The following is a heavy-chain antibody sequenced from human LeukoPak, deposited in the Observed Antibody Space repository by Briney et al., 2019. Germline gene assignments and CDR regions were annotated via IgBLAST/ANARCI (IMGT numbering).Heavy chain of an antibody. CDR2: ISGSSST. CDR1: GFTFSSYA. D-gene: IGHD6-13*01. CDR3: ARIGAGSSRDY. J-gene: IGHJ4*02. Sequence: PGGSLRLSYAASGFTFSSYAMSWVRQAPGKGLEWVSAISGSSSTYYADSLKGRFTISRDNAKNSLYLQMNSLRAEDTAVYYCARIGAGSSRDYWGQGTLVTVSS. V-gene: IGHV3-21*01.